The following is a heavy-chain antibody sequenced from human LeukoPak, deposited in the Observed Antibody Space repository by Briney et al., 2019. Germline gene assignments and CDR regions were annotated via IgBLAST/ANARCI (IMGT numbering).Heavy chain of an antibody. CDR3: ARGNLPAYCGGDCYSDFDY. CDR1: GFTFRDYS. D-gene: IGHD2-21*02. J-gene: IGHJ4*02. CDR2: ISSGSSYI. V-gene: IGHV3-21*01. Sequence: GGSLRLSCVASGFTFRDYSMDLVRQAPGKGLEWVCSISSGSSYIYYADSVKGRFTISRDNAKNSLYLQMNSLRAEDTAVYYCARGNLPAYCGGDCYSDFDYWGQGTLVTVSS.